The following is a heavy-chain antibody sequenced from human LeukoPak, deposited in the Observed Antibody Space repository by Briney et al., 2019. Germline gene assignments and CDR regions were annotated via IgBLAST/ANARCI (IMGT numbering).Heavy chain of an antibody. CDR1: GGTFSSYA. V-gene: IGHV1-69*13. D-gene: IGHD2-2*02. Sequence: GASVKVSCKASGGTFSSYAISWGRQAPGQGLEWMGGIIPIFGTANYAQKFQGRVTITADESTSTAYMELSSLRSEDTAVYYCAGGYCSSTSCYSRHFDPWGQGTLVTVSS. CDR3: AGGYCSSTSCYSRHFDP. J-gene: IGHJ5*02. CDR2: IIPIFGTA.